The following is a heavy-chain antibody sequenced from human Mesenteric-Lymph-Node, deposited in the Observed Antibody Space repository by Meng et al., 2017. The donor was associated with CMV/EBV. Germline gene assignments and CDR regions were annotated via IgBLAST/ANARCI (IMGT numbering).Heavy chain of an antibody. V-gene: IGHV3-15*01. Sequence: GESLKISCAASGFTFSDHYMDWVRQAPGKGLEWVGRIKSKTDGGTTDYAAPVKGRFTISRDDSKNTLYLQMNSLKTEDTAVYYCTTDGITIFGVVFYWGQGTLVTVSS. CDR1: GFTFSDHY. D-gene: IGHD3-3*01. CDR3: TTDGITIFGVVFY. CDR2: IKSKTDGGTT. J-gene: IGHJ4*02.